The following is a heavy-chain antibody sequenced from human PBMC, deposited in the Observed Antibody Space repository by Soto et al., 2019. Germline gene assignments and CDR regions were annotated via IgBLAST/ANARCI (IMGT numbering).Heavy chain of an antibody. CDR2: ILYSGST. V-gene: IGHV4-39*01. CDR1: GGSITRNNHY. Sequence: QLQLQESGPGLVKPSETLSLTCIVSGGSITRNNHYWGWIRQSPGTGLEWIGSILYSGSTNYNPALKGRVTLSVETSKNQFSLKMTSVTAADTALYYCARLGSSGWYQGSYLEYWGQGTLVTVSS. D-gene: IGHD6-19*01. J-gene: IGHJ4*02. CDR3: ARLGSSGWYQGSYLEY.